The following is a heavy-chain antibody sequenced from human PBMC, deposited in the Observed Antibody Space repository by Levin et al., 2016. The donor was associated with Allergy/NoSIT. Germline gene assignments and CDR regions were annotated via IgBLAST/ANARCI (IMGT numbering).Heavy chain of an antibody. CDR1: GGSISSSSYY. CDR3: ARMAFGGVIVGWFDP. J-gene: IGHJ5*02. CDR2: IYYSGST. Sequence: SETLSLTCTVSGGSISSSSYYWGWIRQPPGKGLEWIGSIYYSGSTNYNPSLKSRVTISVDKSKNQFSLKLSSVTAADTAVYYCARMAFGGVIVGWFDPWGQGTLVTVSS. V-gene: IGHV4-39*07. D-gene: IGHD3-16*02.